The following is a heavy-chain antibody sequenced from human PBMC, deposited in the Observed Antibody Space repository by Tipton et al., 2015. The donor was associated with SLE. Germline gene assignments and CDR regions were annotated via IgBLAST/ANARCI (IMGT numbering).Heavy chain of an antibody. Sequence: TLSLTCIVSGDSISRSNYYWGWIRQPPGKGLEWIGSLYNTGSTYYNPSLSSRVTISMDKSKNEFSLKLYSVTAADTAVYFCAVRRVGATSVGKSPFDHWGQGTLVTVSS. D-gene: IGHD1-26*01. V-gene: IGHV4-39*07. CDR2: LYNTGST. CDR1: GDSISRSNYY. J-gene: IGHJ4*02. CDR3: AVRRVGATSVGKSPFDH.